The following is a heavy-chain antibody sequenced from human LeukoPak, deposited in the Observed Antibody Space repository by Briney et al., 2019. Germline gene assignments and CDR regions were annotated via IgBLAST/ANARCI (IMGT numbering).Heavy chain of an antibody. CDR2: IIPILGIA. CDR1: GGTFSSYA. CDR3: ARSPVVPRGNDYFDY. Sequence: ASVKVSCKASGGTFSSYAISWVRQAPGQGLEWMGRIIPILGIANYAQKFQGRVTITADKSTSTAYMELSSLRSEDTAVYYCARSPVVPRGNDYFDYWGQGTLVTVSS. J-gene: IGHJ4*02. V-gene: IGHV1-69*04. D-gene: IGHD5-12*01.